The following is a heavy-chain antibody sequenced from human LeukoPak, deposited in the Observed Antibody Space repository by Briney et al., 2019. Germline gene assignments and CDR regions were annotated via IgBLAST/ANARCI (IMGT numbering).Heavy chain of an antibody. J-gene: IGHJ5*02. CDR3: ARDTHLGLVPPAMRGYNWFDT. Sequence: PGRSLRLSCAASGFTFSSYGMHWVRQAPGKGLEWVAIIWYDGSNNDYADSVKGRFTISRDNSKNTLYLQMNSLRAEDTAVYYCARDTHLGLVPPAMRGYNWFDTWGQGTLVTVSS. D-gene: IGHD2-2*01. CDR2: IWYDGSNN. V-gene: IGHV3-33*01. CDR1: GFTFSSYG.